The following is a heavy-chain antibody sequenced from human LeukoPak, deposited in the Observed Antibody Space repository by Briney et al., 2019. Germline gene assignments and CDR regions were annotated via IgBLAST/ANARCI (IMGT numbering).Heavy chain of an antibody. CDR1: GFTLSIYW. V-gene: IGHV3-7*05. CDR3: TRDSQGSGMYSVVY. D-gene: IGHD3-10*01. J-gene: IGHJ4*02. Sequence: GGSLRLSCAASGFTLSIYWMSWVRQAPGKGLEWVANIKHDGSEKYYVDSVKGRFTISRDNAKNSLFLQKNSLRAEDTAVYYCTRDSQGSGMYSVVYWGQGTLVTVSS. CDR2: IKHDGSEK.